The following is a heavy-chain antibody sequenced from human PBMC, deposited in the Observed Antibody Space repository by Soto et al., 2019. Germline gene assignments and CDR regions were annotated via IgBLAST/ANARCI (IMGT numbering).Heavy chain of an antibody. V-gene: IGHV4-34*01. CDR3: ARVPFVGYFDWLDP. J-gene: IGHJ5*02. D-gene: IGHD3-9*01. CDR1: GGSFSGYY. CDR2: INHSGST. Sequence: PSETLSLTCAVYGGSFSGYYWSWIRQPPGKGLEWIGEINHSGSTNDNPSLRGRVHMSIDTSMNQFSLRLTSVTAADTAVYYCARVPFVGYFDWLDPWGHGTLVTVSS.